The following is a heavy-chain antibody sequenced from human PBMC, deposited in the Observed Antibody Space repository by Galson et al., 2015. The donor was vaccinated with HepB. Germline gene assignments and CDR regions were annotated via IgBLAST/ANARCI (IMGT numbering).Heavy chain of an antibody. CDR1: GFTVSSNY. V-gene: IGHV3-53*04. Sequence: SLRLSCAASGFTVSSNYMSWVRQAPGKGLEWVSVIYSGGSTYYADSVKGRFTISRHNSKNTLYLQMNSLRAEDTAVYYCASSIVVPPASAFDIWGQGTMVTVSS. J-gene: IGHJ3*02. D-gene: IGHD3-22*01. CDR3: ASSIVVPPASAFDI. CDR2: IYSGGST.